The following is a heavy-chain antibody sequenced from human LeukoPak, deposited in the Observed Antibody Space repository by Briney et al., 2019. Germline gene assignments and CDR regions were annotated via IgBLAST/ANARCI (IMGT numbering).Heavy chain of an antibody. D-gene: IGHD3-16*01. CDR2: INDSGSS. CDR3: ARLPTDYDYVWGSSY. J-gene: IGHJ4*02. CDR1: GGSFSGYY. V-gene: IGHV4-34*01. Sequence: SETLSLTCAVYGGSFSGYYWSWIRQPPGKGLEWIGEINDSGSSNYSPSLKSRVTISVDAPKNQFSLTLSSVTAADTAVYYCARLPTDYDYVWGSSYWGQGTLVTVSS.